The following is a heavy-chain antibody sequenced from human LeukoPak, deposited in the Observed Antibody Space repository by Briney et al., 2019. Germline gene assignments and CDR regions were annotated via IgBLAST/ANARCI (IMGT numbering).Heavy chain of an antibody. CDR1: GFPFSSYA. D-gene: IGHD3-3*01. V-gene: IGHV3-23*01. CDR3: AKSFTIFGVVIRMYYFDY. Sequence: QPGGSLRLSCAASGFPFSSYAMSWVRQAPGKGLECVSAISGTGGSTYYADSVKGRFTISRGNSKITLYLQMNSLRAEDTAVYYCAKSFTIFGVVIRMYYFDYWGQGTLVTVSS. J-gene: IGHJ4*02. CDR2: ISGTGGST.